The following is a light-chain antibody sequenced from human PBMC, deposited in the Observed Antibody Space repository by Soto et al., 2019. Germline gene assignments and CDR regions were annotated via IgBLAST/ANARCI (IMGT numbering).Light chain of an antibody. CDR2: KND. CDR1: SSDIGSNY. CDR3: ASWDETLSGRV. J-gene: IGLJ3*02. Sequence: QSVLTQPPSASGTPGQRVTISCTGSSSDIGSNYVYWYQQLPEMAPKLLIYKNDQRPSGISERFSGSKSGTSASLAISGLRTEDEANYYCASWDETLSGRVFGGGTKLTVL. V-gene: IGLV1-47*01.